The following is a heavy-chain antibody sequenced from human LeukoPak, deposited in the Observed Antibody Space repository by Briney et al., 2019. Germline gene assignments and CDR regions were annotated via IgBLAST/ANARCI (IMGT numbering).Heavy chain of an antibody. J-gene: IGHJ4*02. CDR1: GFSLNTEQVP. CDR2: IYCDAAT. D-gene: IGHD3-3*01. V-gene: IGHV2-5*02. CDR3: ARWRATSIIPYSFDY. Sequence: SGPTLVKPTETLTLTCTLSGFSLNTEQVPVSWIRQSPGTVLVWVALIYCDAATRNSASFETRVTITKDTSRNQVVLKVANMDPADTGSYYCARWRATSIIPYSFDYWGRGILVTVSS.